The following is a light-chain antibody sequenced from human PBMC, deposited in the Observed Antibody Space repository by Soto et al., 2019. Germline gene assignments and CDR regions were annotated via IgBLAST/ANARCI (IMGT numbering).Light chain of an antibody. J-gene: IGKJ5*01. CDR3: QQYNNWPIT. CDR2: GAS. Sequence: EIVLTQSPATLSLSPGERATLSCRASQSVDINLAWYQQKPGQAPRLLIYGASTRATDMPGRFSGRGAGAEFTLTISSLQSEDFAVYYCQQYNNWPITFGQGTRLEIK. CDR1: QSVDIN. V-gene: IGKV3-15*01.